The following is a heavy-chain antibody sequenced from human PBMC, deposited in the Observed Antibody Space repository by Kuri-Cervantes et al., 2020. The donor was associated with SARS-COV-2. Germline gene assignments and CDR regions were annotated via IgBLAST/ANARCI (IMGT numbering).Heavy chain of an antibody. CDR2: ISAYNGNT. J-gene: IGHJ4*02. V-gene: IGHV1-18*01. D-gene: IGHD2-21*02. CDR3: ARWGVVTNSFDY. Sequence: ASVKVSCKASGYTFTSYGISWVRQAPGQGLEWMGWISAYNGNTNYAQKLQGRVTMTTDESTTTAYMELSSLRSEDTAVYYCARWGVVTNSFDYWGQGTLVTVSS. CDR1: GYTFTSYG.